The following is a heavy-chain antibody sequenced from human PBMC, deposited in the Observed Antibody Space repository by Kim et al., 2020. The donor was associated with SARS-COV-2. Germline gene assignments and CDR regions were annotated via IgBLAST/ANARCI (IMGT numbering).Heavy chain of an antibody. CDR3: ATYSRANDY. Sequence: GGSLRLSCAASGFTFTASWMNWVRQAPGKGLEWVATIRHDGKAGFYLDSVKGRFTISRDNAKNSLYLQMNSLRAEDTAVYYCATYSRANDYWGQGILVTV. D-gene: IGHD1-26*01. J-gene: IGHJ4*02. CDR2: IRHDGKAG. CDR1: GFTFTASW. V-gene: IGHV3-7*01.